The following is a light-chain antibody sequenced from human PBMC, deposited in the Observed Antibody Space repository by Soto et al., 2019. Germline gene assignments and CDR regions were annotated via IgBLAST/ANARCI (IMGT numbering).Light chain of an antibody. Sequence: LRTKATSVSAAPGQKLTISCSGRDSNIGRYFVSWYQQFPGTAPKLLIYDNDKRPSGIPDRFSGSKYGASATLGITGLQTGDEADYYCGTWDSSLSAAVFGSGTKVTVL. CDR2: DND. J-gene: IGLJ1*01. CDR3: GTWDSSLSAAV. V-gene: IGLV1-51*01. CDR1: DSNIGRYF.